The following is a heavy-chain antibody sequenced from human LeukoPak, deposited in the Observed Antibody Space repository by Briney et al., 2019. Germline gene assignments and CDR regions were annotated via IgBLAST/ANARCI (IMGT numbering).Heavy chain of an antibody. CDR2: ISYDGSNK. V-gene: IGHV3-30*01. CDR1: GFTFSSYA. J-gene: IGHJ4*02. D-gene: IGHD3-3*01. Sequence: GGSLRLSCAASGFTFSSYAMHWVRQAPGKGLEWVAVISYDGSNKYYADSVKGRFTISRDNSKNTLYLQMNSLRAEDTAVYYCARDGDFWSGYRVAYYFGYWGQGTLVTVSS. CDR3: ARDGDFWSGYRVAYYFGY.